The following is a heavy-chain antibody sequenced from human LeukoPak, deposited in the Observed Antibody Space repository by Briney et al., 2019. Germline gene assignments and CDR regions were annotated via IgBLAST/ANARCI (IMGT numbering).Heavy chain of an antibody. D-gene: IGHD2-2*02. CDR1: GYSISSGYY. J-gene: IGHJ3*02. Sequence: SETPSLTCAVSGYSISSGYYWGWIRQPPGKGLEWIGSIYHSGSTYYNPSLKSRVTISVDTSKNQFSLKLSSVTAADTAMYYCARDHCSGSSCYRGSTNAFDIWGQGTMVTVSS. CDR2: IYHSGST. V-gene: IGHV4-38-2*02. CDR3: ARDHCSGSSCYRGSTNAFDI.